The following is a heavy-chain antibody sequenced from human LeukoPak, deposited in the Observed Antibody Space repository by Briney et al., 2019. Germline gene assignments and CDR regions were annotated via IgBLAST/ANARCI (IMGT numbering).Heavy chain of an antibody. Sequence: SETLSLTCAVYGGSFSGYYWSWIRQPPGKGLEWIGYIYYSGSTNYNPSLKSRVTMSVDTSKNQFSLKLSSVTAADTAVYYCARDLKGDSSSWGNYYYYMDVWGKGTTVTISS. V-gene: IGHV4-59*12. CDR2: IYYSGST. CDR3: ARDLKGDSSSWGNYYYYMDV. J-gene: IGHJ6*03. CDR1: GGSFSGYY. D-gene: IGHD6-13*01.